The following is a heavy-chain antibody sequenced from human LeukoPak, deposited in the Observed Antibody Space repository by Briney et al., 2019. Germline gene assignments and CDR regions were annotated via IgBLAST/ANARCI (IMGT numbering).Heavy chain of an antibody. CDR1: GFTFSDYY. D-gene: IGHD3-22*01. Sequence: PGGSLRLSCAASGFTFSDYYMSWILQAPGKGLEWVPYISDTGNTIYYADSVKGRFTISRDNTKSSLSLQMNSLRAEDTAFYYCARGGSNGYNWFDPWGQGTLVTVSS. V-gene: IGHV3-11*01. J-gene: IGHJ5*02. CDR2: ISDTGNTI. CDR3: ARGGSNGYNWFDP.